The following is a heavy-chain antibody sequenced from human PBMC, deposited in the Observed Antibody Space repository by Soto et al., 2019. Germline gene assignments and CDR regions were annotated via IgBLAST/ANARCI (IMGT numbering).Heavy chain of an antibody. V-gene: IGHV1-2*04. J-gene: IGHJ6*02. Sequence: QVQLVQSGAEVKKPGASVKVSCKASGYTFTGYYMHWVRQAPGQGLEWMGWINPNSGGTNYAQKCQGWVTMTRDTSISTAYMELSRLRSDDTAVYYCARDGMVYAMDVWGQGTTVTVSS. CDR2: INPNSGGT. D-gene: IGHD2-8*01. CDR3: ARDGMVYAMDV. CDR1: GYTFTGYY.